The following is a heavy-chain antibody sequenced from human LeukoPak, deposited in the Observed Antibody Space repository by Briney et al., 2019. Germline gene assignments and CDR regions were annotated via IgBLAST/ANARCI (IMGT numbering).Heavy chain of an antibody. CDR2: ISAYNGNT. D-gene: IGHD3-16*02. V-gene: IGHV1-18*01. CDR3: ARVGIMITFGGVIVPAYYFDY. Sequence: ASVKVSCKASGYTFTSYGISWVRQAPGQGLEWMGWISAYNGNTNYAQKLQGRVTMTTDTSTSTAYMELRSLRSDDTAVYYCARVGIMITFGGVIVPAYYFDYWGQGTLVTVSS. CDR1: GYTFTSYG. J-gene: IGHJ4*02.